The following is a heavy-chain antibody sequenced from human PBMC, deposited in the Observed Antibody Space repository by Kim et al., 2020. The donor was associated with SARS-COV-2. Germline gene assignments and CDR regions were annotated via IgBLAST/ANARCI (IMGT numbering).Heavy chain of an antibody. D-gene: IGHD6-13*01. CDR3: AKDAPYSSTWYDAFDI. V-gene: IGHV3-43*02. CDR1: GFTFHTYA. J-gene: IGHJ3*02. CDR2: ISGDGGGT. Sequence: GGSLRLSCAASGFTFHTYAMHWVRQAPGKGLEWVSVISGDGGGTHYADSVKGRFTISRDNSKNSLYLQMKSLRIEDTGLYYCAKDAPYSSTWYDAFDIWGQGTMVTVSS.